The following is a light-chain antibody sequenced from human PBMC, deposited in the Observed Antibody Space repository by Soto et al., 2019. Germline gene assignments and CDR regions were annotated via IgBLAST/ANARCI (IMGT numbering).Light chain of an antibody. Sequence: QSALTQPASVSGSPGQSITISCTGANSDVGAYNYVSWFQQHPGKAPKLMIYEVTNRPSGVSSRFSGSKSGNTASLTISGLQAEDEADYYCSSFTSRSTVLFGGGTKLTVL. CDR3: SSFTSRSTVL. CDR2: EVT. J-gene: IGLJ2*01. CDR1: NSDVGAYNY. V-gene: IGLV2-14*01.